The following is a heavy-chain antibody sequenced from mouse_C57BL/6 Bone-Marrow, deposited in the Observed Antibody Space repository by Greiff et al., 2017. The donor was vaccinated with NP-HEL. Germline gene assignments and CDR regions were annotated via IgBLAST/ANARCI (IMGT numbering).Heavy chain of an antibody. J-gene: IGHJ2*01. Sequence: QVQLKQSGAELVRPGASVTLSCKASGYTFTDYEMHWVKQTPVHGLEWIGAIDPETGGTAYNQKFKGKAILTADKSSSTAYMELRSLTSEDSAVYYCTREGLTYYGSSPLDYWGQGTTLTVSS. CDR1: GYTFTDYE. CDR3: TREGLTYYGSSPLDY. V-gene: IGHV1-15*01. CDR2: IDPETGGT. D-gene: IGHD1-1*01.